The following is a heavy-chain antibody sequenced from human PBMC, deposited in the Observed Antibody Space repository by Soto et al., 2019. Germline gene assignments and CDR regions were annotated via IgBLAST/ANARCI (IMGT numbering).Heavy chain of an antibody. V-gene: IGHV3-30-3*01. CDR2: IAYDGSNA. CDR3: ARGDREDILVVVGARPGEYGIDI. J-gene: IGHJ6*02. D-gene: IGHD2-15*01. CDR1: GFTFRNYA. Sequence: QVQLVESVGGVVQPGGSLRLSCAASGFTFRNYAMHWVLQAPGKGLECLAVIAYDGSNAFYRDSVKGRFTISRDNSKNTLYLHMNSLRSEDTGVYYCARGDREDILVVVGARPGEYGIDIWGQGTTVTVSS.